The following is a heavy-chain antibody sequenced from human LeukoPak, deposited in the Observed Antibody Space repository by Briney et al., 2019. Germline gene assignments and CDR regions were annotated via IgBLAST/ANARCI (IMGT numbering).Heavy chain of an antibody. Sequence: GGSLRLSCVASGFTFSSYAMSWVRQAPGKGLEWVSAISGSGGSTYYADSVKGRFTISRDNSKNTLYLQMNSLRAEDTAVYYCASMTTVTTNWFDPWGQGTLVTVSS. CDR3: ASMTTVTTNWFDP. D-gene: IGHD4-17*01. V-gene: IGHV3-23*01. CDR2: ISGSGGST. CDR1: GFTFSSYA. J-gene: IGHJ5*02.